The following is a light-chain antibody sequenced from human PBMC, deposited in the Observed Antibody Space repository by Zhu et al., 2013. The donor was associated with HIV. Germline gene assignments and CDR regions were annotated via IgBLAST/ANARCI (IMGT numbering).Light chain of an antibody. CDR1: QSVLYSSNNNNY. Sequence: DIVMTQSPDSLAVSLGERATINCKSSQSVLYSSNNNNYLAWYQQKPGQPPKLLIYWASTRESGVPDRFSGSGSGTDFTLTISSLQAEDVAVYYCQQYYSGPRTFGQGTKLEI. CDR2: WAS. CDR3: QQYYSGPRT. V-gene: IGKV4-1*01. J-gene: IGKJ2*01.